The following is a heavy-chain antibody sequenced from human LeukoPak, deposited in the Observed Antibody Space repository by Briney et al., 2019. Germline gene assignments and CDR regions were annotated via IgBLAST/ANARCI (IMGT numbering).Heavy chain of an antibody. Sequence: SVKVSCKASGGTFSSYAIRWVRQAPGQGLEWMGGIIPIFGTANYAQKFQGRVTITADESTSTAYMELSSLRSEDTAVYYCARGGITMVRGASPYNWFDPWGQGTLVTVSS. CDR1: GGTFSSYA. V-gene: IGHV1-69*01. D-gene: IGHD3-10*01. CDR2: IIPIFGTA. J-gene: IGHJ5*02. CDR3: ARGGITMVRGASPYNWFDP.